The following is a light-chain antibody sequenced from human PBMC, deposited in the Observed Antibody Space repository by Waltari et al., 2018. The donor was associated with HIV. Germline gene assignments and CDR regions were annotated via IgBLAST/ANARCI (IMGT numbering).Light chain of an antibody. CDR1: ALPKQY. Sequence: SYELTQPPSVSVSPGQTARITCSGDALPKQYAFWYQQKTGQAPGLVVYKDSKRPSGVPERFSGSSSGTTVTWTISGVQAEDETDYYCQSADSSGTYVVFGGGTKLTVL. V-gene: IGLV3-25*03. CDR3: QSADSSGTYVV. J-gene: IGLJ2*01. CDR2: KDS.